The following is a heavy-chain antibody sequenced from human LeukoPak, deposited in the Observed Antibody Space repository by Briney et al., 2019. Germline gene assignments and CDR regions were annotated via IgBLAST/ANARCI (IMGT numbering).Heavy chain of an antibody. CDR2: INHSGST. CDR1: GGSFSDYY. D-gene: IGHD2-2*01. Sequence: SETLSLTCAVYGGSFSDYYWSWIRQPPGKGLEGIGEINHSGSTNYNPSLKSRVTISVDTSKNQFSLKLSSVTAADTAVYYCARGQDIVVVPANSNWFAPWGQGTLVTVSS. J-gene: IGHJ5*02. CDR3: ARGQDIVVVPANSNWFAP. V-gene: IGHV4-34*01.